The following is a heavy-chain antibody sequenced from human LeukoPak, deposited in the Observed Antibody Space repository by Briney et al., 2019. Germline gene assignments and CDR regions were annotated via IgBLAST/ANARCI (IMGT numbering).Heavy chain of an antibody. CDR2: INPNSGGT. D-gene: IGHD2-2*01. J-gene: IGHJ4*02. Sequence: ASVKVSCKASGYTFTGYYMHWVRQAPGQGLEWMGWINPNSGGTNYAQKFQGRVTMTRDTSISTAYMELSRLRSDDTAVYYCARSSWVVPAAWGYFDYWGQGTLVTVSS. V-gene: IGHV1-2*02. CDR1: GYTFTGYY. CDR3: ARSSWVVPAAWGYFDY.